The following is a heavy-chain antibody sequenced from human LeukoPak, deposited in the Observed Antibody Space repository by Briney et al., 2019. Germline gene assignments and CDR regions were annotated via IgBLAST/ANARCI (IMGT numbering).Heavy chain of an antibody. D-gene: IGHD3-22*01. CDR1: GGSITSYF. Sequence: PSETLSLTCTVSGGSITSYFWTWFRQPPEKGLEWIGYIYYSGSTSYNPSLKSRVTISLDTSNNQFSLSLTSVTAADTAVYYCARSGGYYAQALWGRGTLVTVSS. CDR2: IYYSGST. V-gene: IGHV4-59*01. J-gene: IGHJ2*01. CDR3: ARSGGYYAQAL.